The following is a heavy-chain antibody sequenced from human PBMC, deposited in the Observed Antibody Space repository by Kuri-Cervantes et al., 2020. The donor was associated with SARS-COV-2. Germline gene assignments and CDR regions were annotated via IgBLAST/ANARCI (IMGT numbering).Heavy chain of an antibody. CDR2: IRSKAYGGTT. J-gene: IGHJ4*02. D-gene: IGHD1-7*01. CDR1: GFTVSSNY. Sequence: GGSLRLSCAASGFTVSSNYMSWVRQAPGKGLERVGFIRSKAYGGTTDYAAPVKGRFTISRDDSKNTLYLQMNSLKTEDTAVYYCTTDLNWNYAYWGQGTLVTVSS. V-gene: IGHV3-15*01. CDR3: TTDLNWNYAY.